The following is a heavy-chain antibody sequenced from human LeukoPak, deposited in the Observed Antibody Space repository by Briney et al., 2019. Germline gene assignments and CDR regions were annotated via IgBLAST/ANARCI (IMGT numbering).Heavy chain of an antibody. CDR2: ISYDGSNK. Sequence: PGRSLRLSCAASGFTFSSYGMHWVRQAPGKGLEWVAVISYDGSNKYYADSVKGRFTISRDNSKNTLYLQMNSLRAEDTAVYYCAKDRDWYYLDYWGQGTLVTVSS. CDR1: GFTFSSYG. CDR3: AKDRDWYYLDY. D-gene: IGHD5-24*01. J-gene: IGHJ4*02. V-gene: IGHV3-30*18.